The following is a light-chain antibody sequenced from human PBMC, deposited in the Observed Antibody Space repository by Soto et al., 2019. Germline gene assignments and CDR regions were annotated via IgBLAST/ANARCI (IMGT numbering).Light chain of an antibody. CDR2: DVS. J-gene: IGLJ1*01. CDR1: SSDVGAYDA. Sequence: QSALAQPASVSGSPGQSITISCTGTSSDVGAYDAVSWYQQHPGKAPQVIIYDVSKRPSGVPDRFSGSKSGNTASLTISGLQAEDEADYYCCSYAGSYTYVFGTGTKVTLL. V-gene: IGLV2-11*01. CDR3: CSYAGSYTYV.